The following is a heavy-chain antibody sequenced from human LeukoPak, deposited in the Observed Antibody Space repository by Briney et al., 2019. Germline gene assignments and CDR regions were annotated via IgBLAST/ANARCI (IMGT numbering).Heavy chain of an antibody. J-gene: IGHJ4*02. CDR2: IYYSGST. Sequence: SETLSLTCTVSGGSFSSGSYYWSWLRQPPGRGLEWIGYIYYSGSTNYNPSLKSRVTISVDTSKNQFSLKLSSVTAADTAVYYCARDEFSYFDYWGQGTLVTVSS. CDR3: ARDEFSYFDY. CDR1: GGSFSSGSYY. V-gene: IGHV4-61*01.